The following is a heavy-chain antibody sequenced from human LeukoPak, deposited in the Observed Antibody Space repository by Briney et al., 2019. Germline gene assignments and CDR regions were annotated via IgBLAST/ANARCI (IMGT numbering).Heavy chain of an antibody. D-gene: IGHD2-15*01. CDR3: TTDFPYCSGGSCYSLAGFDY. J-gene: IGHJ4*02. Sequence: PGGSLRLSCAASGFTFSNAWMNWVRQAPGKGLEWVGRIKSKTDGGTTDYAAPVKGRFTISRDDSKNTLYLQMNSLKTEDTAVYYCTTDFPYCSGGSCYSLAGFDYWGQGTLVTVSS. CDR2: IKSKTDGGTT. CDR1: GFTFSNAW. V-gene: IGHV3-15*07.